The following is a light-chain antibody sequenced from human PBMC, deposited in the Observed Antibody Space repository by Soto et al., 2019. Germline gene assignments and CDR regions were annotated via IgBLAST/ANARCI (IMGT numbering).Light chain of an antibody. CDR3: NSYRSSVIPVV. J-gene: IGLJ2*01. CDR1: SSDIGGYNY. Sequence: QSALTQPASVSGSPGQSITISCTGTSSDIGGYNYVSWYQQHPGKAPKLLIYGVSNRPSGVSDRFSGSKSGNTASLTISGRQAEDEADYYCNSYRSSVIPVVFGGGTKLTVL. V-gene: IGLV2-14*01. CDR2: GVS.